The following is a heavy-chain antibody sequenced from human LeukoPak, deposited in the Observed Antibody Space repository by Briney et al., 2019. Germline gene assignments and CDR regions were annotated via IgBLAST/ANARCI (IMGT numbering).Heavy chain of an antibody. CDR1: GDSISNYY. V-gene: IGHV4-59*01. CDR2: IYYSGST. D-gene: IGHD2-15*01. Sequence: SETLSLTCTVSGDSISNYYWSWLRQSPGKGLEWIGYIYYSGSTNYNPSPKSRVTISVDTSKNQFSLKLSSVTAADTAVYYCARETCSGGSCFQFDFWGQGTLVTVSS. CDR3: ARETCSGGSCFQFDF. J-gene: IGHJ4*02.